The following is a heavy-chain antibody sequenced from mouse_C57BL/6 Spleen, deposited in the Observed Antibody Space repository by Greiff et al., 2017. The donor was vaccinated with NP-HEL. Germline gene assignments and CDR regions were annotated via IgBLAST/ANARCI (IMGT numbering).Heavy chain of an antibody. J-gene: IGHJ1*03. Sequence: QVQLKESGPGLVQPSQSLSITCTVSGFSLTSYGVHWVRQSPGKGLEWLGVIWSGVSTDYNAAFISRLSISKDNSKSQVFFKMNSLQADDTAIYYCARTPLYDGPGYWYFEVWGTGTTVTVSS. V-gene: IGHV2-2*01. CDR3: ARTPLYDGPGYWYFEV. D-gene: IGHD2-3*01. CDR2: IWSGVST. CDR1: GFSLTSYG.